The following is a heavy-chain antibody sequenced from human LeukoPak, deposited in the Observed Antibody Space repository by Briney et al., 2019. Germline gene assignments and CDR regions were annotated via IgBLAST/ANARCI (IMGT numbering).Heavy chain of an antibody. D-gene: IGHD3-22*01. J-gene: IGHJ1*01. CDR3: ARGLRDSSGREYFQH. V-gene: IGHV1-8*01. CDR1: GYTFTSYD. Sequence: ASVKVSCKASGYTFTSYDISWVRQAAGQGLEWMGWVNPNSGNTGYAQKFKGRVTMTGNTSINTAYMELSSLRSEDTAVYYCARGLRDSSGREYFQHWGQGTLVTVSS. CDR2: VNPNSGNT.